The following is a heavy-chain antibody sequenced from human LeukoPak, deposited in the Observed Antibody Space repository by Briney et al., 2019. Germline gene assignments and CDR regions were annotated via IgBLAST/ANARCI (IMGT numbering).Heavy chain of an antibody. J-gene: IGHJ4*02. D-gene: IGHD5-18*01. CDR1: GFGFDNSW. Sequence: GESLRISCAASGFGFDNSWMNWVRQATVMGLHWVASINPDDSAKYYVDSVRGRFTISRDNAKNSLYLQMSSLRAEDTAVYYCARDRAYSSFDYWGQGTRVTVSS. CDR3: ARDRAYSSFDY. V-gene: IGHV3-7*01. CDR2: INPDDSAK.